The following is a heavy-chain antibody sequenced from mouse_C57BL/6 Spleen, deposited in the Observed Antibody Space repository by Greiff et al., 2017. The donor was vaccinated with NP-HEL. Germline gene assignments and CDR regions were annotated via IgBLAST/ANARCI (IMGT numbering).Heavy chain of an antibody. CDR1: GYTFTNYG. D-gene: IGHD1-1*02. CDR3: ARSRVGLYYFDY. J-gene: IGHJ2*01. CDR2: IYPRSGNT. Sequence: VQLQQSGAELARPGASVKLSCKASGYTFTNYGISWGKQRTGPGLEWVGEIYPRSGNTYYNEKFKGKATLTADKSSSTAYMELRSLTSEDSAVYFCARSRVGLYYFDYWGQGTTLTVSS. V-gene: IGHV1-81*01.